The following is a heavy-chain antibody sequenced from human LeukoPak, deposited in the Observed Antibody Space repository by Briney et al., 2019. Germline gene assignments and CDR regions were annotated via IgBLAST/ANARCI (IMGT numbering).Heavy chain of an antibody. V-gene: IGHV1-2*02. Sequence: GASVKVSCKASGYTFTGYYMHWVRQAPGQGLEWMGWINPNSGGTNYAQKFQGRVTMTRDTSISTAYMELSRLRSDDTAVYYCASSAGYCSGGSCYYWFDPWGQGTLVTVSS. CDR1: GYTFTGYY. CDR3: ASSAGYCSGGSCYYWFDP. J-gene: IGHJ5*02. D-gene: IGHD2-15*01. CDR2: INPNSGGT.